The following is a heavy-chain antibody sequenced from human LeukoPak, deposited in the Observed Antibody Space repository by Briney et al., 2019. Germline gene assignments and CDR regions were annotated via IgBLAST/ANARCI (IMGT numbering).Heavy chain of an antibody. CDR1: GGSISSYY. CDR3: ARAVYCGGDCYLAFDY. J-gene: IGHJ4*02. V-gene: IGHV4-59*12. CDR2: IYYSGST. D-gene: IGHD2-21*02. Sequence: SETLSLTCTVSGGSISSYYWSWIRQPPGKGLECIGYIYYSGSTNYNPSLKSRVTISVDTSKNQFSLKLSSVTAADTAVYYCARAVYCGGDCYLAFDYWGQGTLVTVSS.